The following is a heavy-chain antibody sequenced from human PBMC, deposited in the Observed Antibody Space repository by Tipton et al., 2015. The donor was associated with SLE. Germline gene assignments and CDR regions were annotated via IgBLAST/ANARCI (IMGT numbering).Heavy chain of an antibody. CDR2: ISDGGGT. CDR3: ARGMLTWRGAIIGVDV. V-gene: IGHV4-59*08. CDR1: GGSISNNY. D-gene: IGHD2-8*01. Sequence: TLSLTCSVSGGSISNNYWIWIRQPPGKGLEWIGYISDGGGTNHNPSLKSRVTISVDPAKDQFSLKLTSVTAADTAVYYCARGMLTWRGAIIGVDVWGQGTSVTVSS. J-gene: IGHJ6*02.